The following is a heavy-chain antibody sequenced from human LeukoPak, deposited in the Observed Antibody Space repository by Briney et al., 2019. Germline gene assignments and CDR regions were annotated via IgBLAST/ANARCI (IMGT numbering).Heavy chain of an antibody. J-gene: IGHJ4*02. Sequence: SETLSLTCTVSGGSLSSYYWRWIRQPPGKGLEWIGYIYYSGSTNYHPSLKSRVTISVDTSKNQFSLKLSSVTAADTAVYYCAREGGLRYYDSSGYYYDYWGQGTLVTVSS. CDR2: IYYSGST. V-gene: IGHV4-59*12. D-gene: IGHD3-22*01. CDR1: GGSLSSYY. CDR3: AREGGLRYYDSSGYYYDY.